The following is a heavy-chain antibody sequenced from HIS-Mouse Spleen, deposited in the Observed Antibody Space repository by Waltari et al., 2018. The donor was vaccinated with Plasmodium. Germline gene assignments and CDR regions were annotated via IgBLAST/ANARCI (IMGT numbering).Heavy chain of an antibody. CDR2: IYHSGST. CDR3: ARPYSRGAFDI. D-gene: IGHD6-13*01. J-gene: IGHJ3*02. CDR1: AYSIRSAYY. Sequence: QVQLQDSGPGLVKPSDTLSLPCTVSAYSIRSAYYWGLIRQPPGKGLEWIVSIYHSGSTYYNPSLKSLVTISVDTSKNQFSLKLSSVTAADTAVYYCARPYSRGAFDIWGQGTMVTVSS. V-gene: IGHV4-38-2*02.